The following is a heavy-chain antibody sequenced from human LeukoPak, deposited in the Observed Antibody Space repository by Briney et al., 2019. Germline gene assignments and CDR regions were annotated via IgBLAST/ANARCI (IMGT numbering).Heavy chain of an antibody. CDR3: ARDHPTIFGVVILESNDAFDI. J-gene: IGHJ3*02. V-gene: IGHV1-18*04. D-gene: IGHD3-3*01. CDR1: GYTFTSYG. CDR2: ISAYNGNT. Sequence: ASVKVSCKASGYTFTSYGISWVRQAPGQGLEWMGWISAYNGNTNYAQKLQDRVTMTTDTSTNTAYMELRSLRSDDTAVYYCARDHPTIFGVVILESNDAFDIWGQGTIVTVSS.